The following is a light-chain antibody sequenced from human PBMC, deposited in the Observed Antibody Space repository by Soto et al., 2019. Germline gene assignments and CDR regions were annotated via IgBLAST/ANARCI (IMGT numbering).Light chain of an antibody. V-gene: IGKV3-15*01. Sequence: EIVMTQSPASLSVSPGERATLSCRASQSVSRTLAWYQQKPGQAPRLLIYGASTRATGIPARFSGRGSGTDFTLTISSLQSEDFAVYFCQQYNNWPFSFGQGTRLEIK. J-gene: IGKJ5*01. CDR1: QSVSRT. CDR3: QQYNNWPFS. CDR2: GAS.